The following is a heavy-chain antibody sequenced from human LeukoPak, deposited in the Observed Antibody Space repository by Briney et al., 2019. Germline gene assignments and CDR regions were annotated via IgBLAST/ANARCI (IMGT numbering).Heavy chain of an antibody. V-gene: IGHV1-46*01. CDR2: INPSGGGK. CDR1: GYTFTSYY. CDR3: AREWPNTYRFDP. Sequence: ASVKVSCKASGYTFTSYYIHWVRQAPGQGREGLGIINPSGGGKIYAQKFQGRVTMTRDTSTSTVYMELSSLRSEDTAVYYCAREWPNTYRFDPWGQGTLVTVSS. J-gene: IGHJ5*02. D-gene: IGHD1/OR15-1a*01.